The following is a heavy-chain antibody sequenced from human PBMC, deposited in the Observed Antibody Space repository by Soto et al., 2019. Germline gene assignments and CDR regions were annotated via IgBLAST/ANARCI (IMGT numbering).Heavy chain of an antibody. Sequence: ASVKVSCKASGYTFTCYDINWERQATGQGLVWMGWMNPNSGTLGYAQKFQGRVPMTRNTSISTAYMELSSLRSDDTAGYYCARSHEYRTIYEQGTPQWGMDVWGQGRKVTVYS. D-gene: IGHD2-8*01. CDR1: GYTFTCYD. CDR2: MNPNSGTL. J-gene: IGHJ6*02. CDR3: ARSHEYRTIYEQGTPQWGMDV. V-gene: IGHV1-8*01.